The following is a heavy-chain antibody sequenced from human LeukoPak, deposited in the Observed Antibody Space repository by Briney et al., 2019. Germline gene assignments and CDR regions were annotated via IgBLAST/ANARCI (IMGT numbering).Heavy chain of an antibody. CDR1: GYTFTSYD. Sequence: GASVKVSCKASGYTFTSYDINWVRQATGQGLEWMGWMNPNSGNTGYAQKFQGRVIMTRNTSISTAYMELSSLRSEDTAVYYCARGGYCSSTSCSFHNWFDPWGQGTLVTVSS. CDR3: ARGGYCSSTSCSFHNWFDP. D-gene: IGHD2-2*01. V-gene: IGHV1-8*01. CDR2: MNPNSGNT. J-gene: IGHJ5*02.